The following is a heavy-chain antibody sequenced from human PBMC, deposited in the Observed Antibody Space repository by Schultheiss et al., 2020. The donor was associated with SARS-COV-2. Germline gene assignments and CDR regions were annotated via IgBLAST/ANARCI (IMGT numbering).Heavy chain of an antibody. CDR1: GFTFSSYA. V-gene: IGHV3-30*01. Sequence: GGSLRLSCAASGFTFSSYAMHWVRQAPGKGLEWVAVISYDGSNKYYADSVKGRFTISRDNSKNTLYLQMNSLRAEDTAVYYCAREGVSDYDYVWGSYRYIYYYYGMDVWGQGTTVTVSS. D-gene: IGHD3-16*02. CDR2: ISYDGSNK. CDR3: AREGVSDYDYVWGSYRYIYYYYGMDV. J-gene: IGHJ6*02.